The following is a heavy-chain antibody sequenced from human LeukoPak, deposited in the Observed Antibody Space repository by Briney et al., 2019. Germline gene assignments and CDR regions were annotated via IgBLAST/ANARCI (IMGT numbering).Heavy chain of an antibody. CDR1: GFTFSNAW. Sequence: GGSLRLSCAASGFTFSNAWMSWVRQAPGKGLEWVGRIKSKTDGGTTDYAAPVRGRFTISRDESKNPLYLQMNSLNTDDTAVYYCTTDPPLGDDPADYYYYHMDVWGKGTTVTVSS. D-gene: IGHD3-16*01. V-gene: IGHV3-15*01. CDR3: TTDPPLGDDPADYYYYHMDV. J-gene: IGHJ6*03. CDR2: IKSKTDGGTT.